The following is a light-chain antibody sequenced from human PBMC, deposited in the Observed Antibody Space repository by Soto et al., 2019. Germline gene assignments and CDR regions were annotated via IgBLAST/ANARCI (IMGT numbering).Light chain of an antibody. Sequence: AIRMTKSPSSFSASTGDRVTITCRASQGISSYLAWYQQKPGKAPKLLIYAASTLQSGVPSRFSGSGSGTDFTLTISCLQSEDFATYYCQQYYSYPITVGQGTRLEI. V-gene: IGKV1-8*01. CDR1: QGISSY. CDR2: AAS. CDR3: QQYYSYPIT. J-gene: IGKJ5*01.